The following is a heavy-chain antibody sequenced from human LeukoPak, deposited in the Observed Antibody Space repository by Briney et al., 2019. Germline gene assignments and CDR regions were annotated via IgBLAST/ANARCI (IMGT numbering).Heavy chain of an antibody. CDR2: IIPSLDVA. D-gene: IGHD2-15*01. CDR3: ARDHCTPGTCLGGH. CDR1: GDTFIPYT. J-gene: IGHJ4*02. V-gene: IGHV1-69*04. Sequence: SVKVSCKASGDTFIPYTFSWVRQAPGQGLEWIGRIIPSLDVANYAQKFQGRVTLSVDRDTATTYMEVTSLRSEDTAVYYCARDHCTPGTCLGGHWGQGTLVTVSS.